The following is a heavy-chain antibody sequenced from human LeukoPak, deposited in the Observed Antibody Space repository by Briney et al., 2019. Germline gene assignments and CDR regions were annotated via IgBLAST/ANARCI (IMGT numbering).Heavy chain of an antibody. CDR2: IYTSGST. Sequence: SSETLSLTCTVSGASISSSYWSWIRQPPGEGLEWIGYIYTSGSTNYNPSLQSRVTMSVDTSKNQFSLNLTSVTAADTAVYYCARLQSYGSGRSYYMDVWANGATVTVSS. CDR3: ARLQSYGSGRSYYMDV. J-gene: IGHJ6*03. CDR1: GASISSSY. V-gene: IGHV4-4*09. D-gene: IGHD3-10*01.